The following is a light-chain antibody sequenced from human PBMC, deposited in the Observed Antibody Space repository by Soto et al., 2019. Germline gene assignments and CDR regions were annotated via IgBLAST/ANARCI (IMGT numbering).Light chain of an antibody. Sequence: HSALTQPRSVSGSPGQSVTISCTGTSSDVGAYNYVSWYQQHPGKAPKFMIYDVSKRPSGVPDRFSGSKSGNTASLTISGLQAEDEADYYCCSYAGTYSYVFGTGTKVTVL. V-gene: IGLV2-11*01. J-gene: IGLJ1*01. CDR2: DVS. CDR3: CSYAGTYSYV. CDR1: SSDVGAYNY.